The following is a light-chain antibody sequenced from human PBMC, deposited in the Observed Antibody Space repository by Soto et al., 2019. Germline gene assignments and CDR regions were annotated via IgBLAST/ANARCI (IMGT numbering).Light chain of an antibody. Sequence: EIVLTQSPATLSLSPGERATLSCRASQSVNTFLAWYQQKPGQAPRLLISDASNRATGIPARFSGSGSGTDVTLTISSLEPEDVAVYYCQQRFNWPGLTFGGGTKVEIK. V-gene: IGKV3-11*01. CDR1: QSVNTF. CDR2: DAS. CDR3: QQRFNWPGLT. J-gene: IGKJ4*01.